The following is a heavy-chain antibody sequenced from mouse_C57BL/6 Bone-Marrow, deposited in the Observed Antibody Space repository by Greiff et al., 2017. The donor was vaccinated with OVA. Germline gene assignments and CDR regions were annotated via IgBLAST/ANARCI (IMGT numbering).Heavy chain of an antibody. CDR1: GFTFSSYT. J-gene: IGHJ4*01. V-gene: IGHV5-9*01. D-gene: IGHD1-1*01. CDR3: ARRTTVPMDY. Sequence: EVQVVESGGGLVKPGGSLKLSCAASGFTFSSYTMSWVRQTPEKRLEWVATISGGGGNTYYPDSVKGRFTISRDNAKNTLYLQMSSLRSEDTALYYCARRTTVPMDYWGQGTSVTVSS. CDR2: ISGGGGNT.